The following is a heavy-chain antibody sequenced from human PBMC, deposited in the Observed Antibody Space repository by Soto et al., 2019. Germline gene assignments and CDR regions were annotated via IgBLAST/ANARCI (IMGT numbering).Heavy chain of an antibody. J-gene: IGHJ4*02. CDR2: IIPIFGTA. D-gene: IGHD1-1*01. CDR1: GGTFSSYA. V-gene: IGHV1-69*13. Sequence: WASVKVSCKASGGTFSSYAISWVRQAPGQGLEWMGGIIPIFGTANYAQKFQGRVTITADESTSTAYMELSSLRSEDTAVYYCAREVEYGRVHWGQGTLVTVSS. CDR3: AREVEYGRVH.